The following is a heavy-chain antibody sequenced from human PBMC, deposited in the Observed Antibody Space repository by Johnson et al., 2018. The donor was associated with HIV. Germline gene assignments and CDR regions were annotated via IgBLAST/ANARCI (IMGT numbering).Heavy chain of an antibody. CDR3: AKDKVIQLSFTAFDI. CDR2: ISWSSGSI. CDR1: GFTFDDYA. V-gene: IGHV3-9*01. J-gene: IGHJ3*02. Sequence: VQLVESGGGLVQPGRSLRLSCAASGFTFDDYAMHWVRQAPGKGLAWVSGISWSSGSIGYADSVKGRFTISRDNAKNSLYLQMNSLRAEDTALYYCAKDKVIQLSFTAFDIWGQVTMVTVSS. D-gene: IGHD5-18*01.